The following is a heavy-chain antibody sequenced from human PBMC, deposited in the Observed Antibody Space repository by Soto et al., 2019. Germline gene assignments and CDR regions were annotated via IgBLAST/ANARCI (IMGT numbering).Heavy chain of an antibody. CDR3: AKVEVYCSSTSCPFDY. CDR1: GFTFSSYG. CDR2: ISYDGSNK. V-gene: IGHV3-30*18. J-gene: IGHJ4*02. D-gene: IGHD2-2*01. Sequence: QVQLVESGGGVVQPGRSLRLSCAASGFTFSSYGMHWVRQAPGKGLEWVAVISYDGSNKYYADSVKGRFTISGDNSKNTLYLQMNSLRAEDTAVYYCAKVEVYCSSTSCPFDYWGQGTLVTVSS.